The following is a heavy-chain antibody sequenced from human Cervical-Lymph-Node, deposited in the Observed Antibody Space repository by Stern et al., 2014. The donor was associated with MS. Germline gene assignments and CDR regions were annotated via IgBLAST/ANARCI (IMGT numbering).Heavy chain of an antibody. J-gene: IGHJ4*02. CDR3: ASAYSSSHYYFDY. CDR1: GFSFSRYA. V-gene: IGHV3-33*01. CDR2: IWYDGSNP. D-gene: IGHD6-13*01. Sequence: VQLVESGGGVVQPGRSLRLSCAASGFSFSRYAMHWVRQAPGKGLEWVALIWYDGSNPYYADSVTCLFTISRDNFKNTLYLQMNSLRAEDTAVYYCASAYSSSHYYFDYWGQGTLVTVSS.